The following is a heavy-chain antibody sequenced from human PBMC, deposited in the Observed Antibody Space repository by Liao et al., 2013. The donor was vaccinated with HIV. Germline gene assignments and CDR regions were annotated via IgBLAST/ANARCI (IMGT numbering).Heavy chain of an antibody. V-gene: IGHV4-4*08. J-gene: IGHJ4*02. CDR1: GGSINNYH. Sequence: QVQLQESGSGLVKPSETLSLTCTVSGGSINNYHWGWIRQPPGKGLEWIGYIYTGGSTNYNPSFESRVTMSVDMSKNQISLQLTSVTAADTAMYYCARGGPDSGWSPDYWGQGTLVTVSS. CDR2: IYTGGST. CDR3: ARGGPDSGWSPDY. D-gene: IGHD6-19*01.